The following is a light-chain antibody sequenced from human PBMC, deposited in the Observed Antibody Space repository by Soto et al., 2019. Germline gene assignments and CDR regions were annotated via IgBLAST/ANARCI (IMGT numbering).Light chain of an antibody. J-gene: IGKJ5*01. CDR2: GAF. Sequence: EIVMTQSPATLSVSPGESATLSCRASQSVLSNLAWYQQKPGQAPRLLIYGAFTRATDIPGRFSGSGSGTEFTLTISSLQSEDFAVYYCQQYNNWPITFGQGTRLEIK. CDR3: QQYNNWPIT. V-gene: IGKV3-15*01. CDR1: QSVLSN.